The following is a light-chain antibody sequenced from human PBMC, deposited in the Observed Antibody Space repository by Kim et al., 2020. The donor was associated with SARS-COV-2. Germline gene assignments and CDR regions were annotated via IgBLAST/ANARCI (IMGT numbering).Light chain of an antibody. J-gene: IGLJ2*01. V-gene: IGLV2-14*01. CDR1: SSDVGGYNY. Sequence: QSALTQPASVSGSPGQSITISCTGISSDVGGYNYVSWYQQHPGKAPKLMIYDVSKRPSGVSNRFSGSKSGNTASLTISGLQAEDEADYYCSSYTSSSTPVVFGGGTQLTVL. CDR2: DVS. CDR3: SSYTSSSTPVV.